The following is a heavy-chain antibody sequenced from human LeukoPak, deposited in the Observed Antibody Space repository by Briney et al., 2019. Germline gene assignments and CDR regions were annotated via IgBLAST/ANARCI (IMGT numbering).Heavy chain of an antibody. D-gene: IGHD6-13*01. Sequence: ASVKVSCKASGGTFRSYAISWVRQAPGQGLEWMGRIIPILGIANYAQKFQGRVTITADKSTSTAYMELSSLRSEDTAVYYCARDRGIAADYDAFDIWGQGTMVTVSS. J-gene: IGHJ3*02. CDR1: GGTFRSYA. CDR3: ARDRGIAADYDAFDI. V-gene: IGHV1-69*04. CDR2: IIPILGIA.